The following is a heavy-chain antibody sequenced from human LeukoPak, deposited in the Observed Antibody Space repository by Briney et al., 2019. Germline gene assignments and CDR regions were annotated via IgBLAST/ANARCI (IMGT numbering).Heavy chain of an antibody. J-gene: IGHJ6*03. V-gene: IGHV7-4-1*02. Sequence: ASVKVSCKASGYTFTSYAMNWVRQAPGQGLEWMGWINTNTGNPTYAQGFTGRFVFSLDTSVSTAYLQISSLKAEDTAVYYCARGRTRYCSGGSCYPLRPYYYYYYYMDVWGKGTTVTVSS. D-gene: IGHD2-15*01. CDR1: GYTFTSYA. CDR3: ARGRTRYCSGGSCYPLRPYYYYYYYMDV. CDR2: INTNTGNP.